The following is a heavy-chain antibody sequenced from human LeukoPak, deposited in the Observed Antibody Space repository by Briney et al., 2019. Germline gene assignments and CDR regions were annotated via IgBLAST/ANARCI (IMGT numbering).Heavy chain of an antibody. CDR1: GYTITAYY. CDR3: ARDWTGGSHDY. J-gene: IGHJ4*02. Sequence: ASVKVSCKATGYTITAYYIHWVRQAPGQGLERMGQINPKSGGTKYAQKFQGRVTMTRDTSSNTAYMELSGLRSDDTTMYYCARDWTGGSHDYWGQGTLVTVSS. CDR2: INPKSGGT. V-gene: IGHV1-2*06. D-gene: IGHD1-26*01.